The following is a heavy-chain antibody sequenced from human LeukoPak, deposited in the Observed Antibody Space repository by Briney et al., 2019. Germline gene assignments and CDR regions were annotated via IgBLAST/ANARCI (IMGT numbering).Heavy chain of an antibody. D-gene: IGHD2-21*01. CDR2: MYPSGIT. Sequence: ESSETLSLTCNISGDRINNYYWTWVRQPAGKGLEWVGRMYPSGITNYNPSLKSRAALSLDTSTKQFSLTLNSVTAADTAVYYCARALLSTVVNPLDSWGQGTLVIVSS. CDR3: ARALLSTVVNPLDS. V-gene: IGHV4-4*07. CDR1: GDRINNYY. J-gene: IGHJ4*02.